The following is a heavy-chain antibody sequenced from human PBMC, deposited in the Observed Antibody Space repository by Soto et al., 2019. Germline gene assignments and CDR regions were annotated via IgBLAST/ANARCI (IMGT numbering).Heavy chain of an antibody. J-gene: IGHJ1*01. Sequence: PGGSLRLSCEASGFTFSRYSMNWVRQAPGKGLEWVSYINDDSDSIYYADSVKGRFTISRDNVKNALYLQMASLRAEDTAVYFCAREHDFRLVYWGQGTLVTVSS. D-gene: IGHD1-1*01. CDR3: AREHDFRLVY. CDR2: INDDSDSI. CDR1: GFTFSRYS. V-gene: IGHV3-48*04.